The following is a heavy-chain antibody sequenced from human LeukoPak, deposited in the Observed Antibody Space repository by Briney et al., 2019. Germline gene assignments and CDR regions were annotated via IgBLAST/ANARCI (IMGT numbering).Heavy chain of an antibody. V-gene: IGHV3-48*03. CDR1: GLTFSSYE. D-gene: IGHD5-18*01. J-gene: IGHJ4*02. CDR2: ISSSGSTI. Sequence: PGGSLRLSCAASGLTFSSYEMNWVRQAPGKGLEWVSYISSSGSTIYYADSVKGRFTISRDNAKNSLYLQMNSLRAEDTAVYYCATRGYSYGTLDYWGQGTLVTVSS. CDR3: ATRGYSYGTLDY.